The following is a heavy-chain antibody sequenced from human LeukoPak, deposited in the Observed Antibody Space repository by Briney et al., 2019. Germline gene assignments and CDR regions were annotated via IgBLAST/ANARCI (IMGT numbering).Heavy chain of an antibody. J-gene: IGHJ4*02. CDR3: AKDMSGYSYGPEY. Sequence: GGSLRLSCAASGFTFDDYTMHWVRQAPGKGLEWVSLISGDGINTYYADSVKGRFTISRDNSKNSPYLQMSSLTAEDTALYYCAKDMSGYSYGPEYWGQGTLVTVSS. D-gene: IGHD5-18*01. V-gene: IGHV3-43*02. CDR1: GFTFDDYT. CDR2: ISGDGINT.